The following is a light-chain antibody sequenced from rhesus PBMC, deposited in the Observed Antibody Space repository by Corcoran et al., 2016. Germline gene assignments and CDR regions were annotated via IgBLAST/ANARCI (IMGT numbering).Light chain of an antibody. V-gene: IGKV1-33*01. CDR2: AAS. CDR3: QQRNSCPWT. CDR1: QGIINA. Sequence: DIQMTQSPSSLSASVGDKVTITCRASQGIINALAWYQQKPGKAPKLLIYAASTLQSGVPSRFSGSGSGTDFTLNISSLQPEDFAVYYCQQRNSCPWTFGRGTKVEIK. J-gene: IGKJ1*01.